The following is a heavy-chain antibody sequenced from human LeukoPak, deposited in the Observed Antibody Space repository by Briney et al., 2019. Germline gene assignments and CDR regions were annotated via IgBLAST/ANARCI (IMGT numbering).Heavy chain of an antibody. J-gene: IGHJ4*02. V-gene: IGHV3-23*01. D-gene: IGHD3-16*01. CDR2: ISGSGGST. CDR1: AFTFSSYA. CDR3: ATSIMITFGGVFDY. Sequence: GGSLRLSCAASAFTFSSYAMSWVRQAPGKGLEWVSAISGSGGSTYYADSVKGRFTISRDNSKNTLYLQMNSLRAEDTAVYYCATSIMITFGGVFDYWGQGTLVTVSS.